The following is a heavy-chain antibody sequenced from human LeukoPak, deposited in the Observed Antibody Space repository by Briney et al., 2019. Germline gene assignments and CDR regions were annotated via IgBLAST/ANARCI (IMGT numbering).Heavy chain of an antibody. CDR3: AKDPSRSSGYSFGYDY. CDR2: ISGSGGST. D-gene: IGHD5-18*01. CDR1: GFTFSSYA. V-gene: IGHV3-23*01. Sequence: GGSLRLPCAASGFTFSSYAMSWVRQAPGKGLEWVSAISGSGGSTYYADSVKGRFTISRDNSKNTLYLQMNSLRAEDTAVYYCAKDPSRSSGYSFGYDYWGQGTLVTVSS. J-gene: IGHJ4*02.